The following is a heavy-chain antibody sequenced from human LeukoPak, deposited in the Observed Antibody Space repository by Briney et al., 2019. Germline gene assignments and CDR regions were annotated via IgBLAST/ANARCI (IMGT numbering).Heavy chain of an antibody. Sequence: KPSGTLSLTCAVSGGSISSSAWWSWVRQPPGKGLEWIGEVYHSGGTNYNSFLKSRVTISVDKSKNQFSLKLTSATAADTAVYYCARDLGSSWFEPLDYWGQGILVIVSS. J-gene: IGHJ4*02. CDR2: VYHSGGT. CDR3: ARDLGSSWFEPLDY. CDR1: GGSISSSAW. D-gene: IGHD6-13*01. V-gene: IGHV4-4*02.